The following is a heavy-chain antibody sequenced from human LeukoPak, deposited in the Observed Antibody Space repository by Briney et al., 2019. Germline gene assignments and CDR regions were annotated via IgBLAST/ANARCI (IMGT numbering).Heavy chain of an antibody. Sequence: GGSLRLSCAGSGFTFSNYVMTWVRQAPGKGLEWVSSISSGGRNTYYADSVKGRFTISRDNSKNTLFVQMNSLRGDDTAVYYCAKESAAGKRRYFQYYGMDAWGQGTTVTVSS. CDR3: AKESAAGKRRYFQYYGMDA. CDR2: ISSGGRNT. V-gene: IGHV3-23*01. CDR1: GFTFSNYV. D-gene: IGHD6-13*01. J-gene: IGHJ6*02.